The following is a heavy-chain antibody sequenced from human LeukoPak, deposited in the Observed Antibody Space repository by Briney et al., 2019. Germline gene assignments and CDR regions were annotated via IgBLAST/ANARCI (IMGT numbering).Heavy chain of an antibody. CDR3: AKDRGSSGLGY. V-gene: IGHV3-30*02. J-gene: IGHJ4*02. CDR2: IRYDGSNK. D-gene: IGHD6-19*01. Sequence: PGGSLRLSCAASGFTFSNYDMHWVRQAPGKGLEWVAVIRYDGSNKYYADSVKGRFTISRDNSKNTLYLQMNSLRAEDTAVYYCAKDRGSSGLGYWGQGTLVTVSS. CDR1: GFTFSNYD.